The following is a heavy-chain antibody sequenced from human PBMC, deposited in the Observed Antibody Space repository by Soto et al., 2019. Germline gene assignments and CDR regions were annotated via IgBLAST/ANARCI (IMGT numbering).Heavy chain of an antibody. CDR1: GYTFTSYG. J-gene: IGHJ4*02. V-gene: IGHV1-18*01. CDR3: ARDNGLEDALGPLDS. Sequence: GASVKVSCKASGYTFTSYGISWVRQAPGQGLEWMGWISAYNGNTNYAQKLQGRVTMTTDTSTSTAYMELRSLRSDDTAVYYCARDNGLEDALGPLDSWGQGTLVILSS. CDR2: ISAYNGNT. D-gene: IGHD2-8*01.